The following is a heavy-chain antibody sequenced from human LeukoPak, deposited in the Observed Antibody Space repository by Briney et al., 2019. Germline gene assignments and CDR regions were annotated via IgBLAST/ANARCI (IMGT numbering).Heavy chain of an antibody. D-gene: IGHD3-3*01. V-gene: IGHV4-30-4*08. CDR1: GGSISSGDYY. CDR2: IYYSGST. Sequence: SETLSLTCTVSGGSISSGDYYWSWIRQPPGMGLEWIGYIYYSGSTYYNPSLKSLVTISVDTSKNQFSLKLSSVTAADTAVYYCARSYDFWSGTLGYWGQGTLVTVSS. CDR3: ARSYDFWSGTLGY. J-gene: IGHJ4*02.